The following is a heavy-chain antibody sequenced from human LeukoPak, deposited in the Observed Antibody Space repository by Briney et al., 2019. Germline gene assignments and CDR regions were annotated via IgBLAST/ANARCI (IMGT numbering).Heavy chain of an antibody. J-gene: IGHJ6*03. V-gene: IGHV3-23*01. CDR3: AKGGGWEVQYYYYYMDV. D-gene: IGHD1-26*01. CDR1: GFTFSSYG. Sequence: TGGTLRLSCAASGFTFSSYGMSWVRQAPGKGLEWVSAISGSGGSTYYADSVKGRFTISRDNSKNTLYLQMNSLRAEDTAVYYCAKGGGWEVQYYYYYMDVWGKGTTVTISS. CDR2: ISGSGGST.